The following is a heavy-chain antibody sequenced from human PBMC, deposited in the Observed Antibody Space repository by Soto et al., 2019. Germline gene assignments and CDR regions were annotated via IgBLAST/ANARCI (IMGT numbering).Heavy chain of an antibody. CDR1: GGSISSGGYS. Sequence: SETLSLTCAVSGGSISSGGYSWSWIRQPPGKGLEWIGYIYHSGSTNYNPSLKSRATISVDTSKNQFSLKLSSVTAADTAVYYCARDHYYGSGSYYNVGLDYWGQGTLVTVSS. CDR3: ARDHYYGSGSYYNVGLDY. J-gene: IGHJ4*02. CDR2: IYHSGST. D-gene: IGHD3-10*01. V-gene: IGHV4-30-2*01.